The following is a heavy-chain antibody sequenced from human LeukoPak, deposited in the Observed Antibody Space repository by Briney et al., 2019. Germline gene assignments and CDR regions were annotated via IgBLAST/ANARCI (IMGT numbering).Heavy chain of an antibody. D-gene: IGHD5-18*01. V-gene: IGHV3-48*03. CDR2: ISSSGSTI. J-gene: IGHJ4*02. CDR3: ARVLTIQLWFPFDY. Sequence: PGGSLRLSCAASGFTFSSYEMNWVRQAPGKGLEWVSYISSSGSTIYYADSVKGRFTISRDNAKNSLYLQMNSLRAEDTAVYYCARVLTIQLWFPFDYWGQGTLVTVSS. CDR1: GFTFSSYE.